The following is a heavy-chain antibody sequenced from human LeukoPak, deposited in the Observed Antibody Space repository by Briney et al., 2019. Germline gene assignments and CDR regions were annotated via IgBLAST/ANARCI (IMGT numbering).Heavy chain of an antibody. CDR3: CWYCYYGMDV. V-gene: IGHV3-64D*09. Sequence: GGSLRLSCSASGFTFSSYAMHWVRQAPGKGLEYVSAISSNGGSTYYADSVKGRFTISRDNSKNTLYLQMSSLRAEDTAVYYGCWYCYYGMDVWGQGTTVTVSS. J-gene: IGHJ6*02. CDR2: ISSNGGST. CDR1: GFTFSSYA. D-gene: IGHD4/OR15-4a*01.